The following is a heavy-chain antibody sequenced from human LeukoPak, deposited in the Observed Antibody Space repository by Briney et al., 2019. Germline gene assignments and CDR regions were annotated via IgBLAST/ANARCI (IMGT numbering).Heavy chain of an antibody. D-gene: IGHD3-10*01. CDR3: ARGAYGSGRRNWFDP. J-gene: IGHJ5*02. V-gene: IGHV4-4*07. CDR1: GDSMRNYY. CDR2: IHGSGST. Sequence: PSETLSLACTVSGDSMRNYYWSWIRQPAGKGPEWIGRIHGSGSTTYNPSLRSRVTMSVDTSKNQFSLNLNSLTAADTAVYYCARGAYGSGRRNWFDPWGQGALVTVSS.